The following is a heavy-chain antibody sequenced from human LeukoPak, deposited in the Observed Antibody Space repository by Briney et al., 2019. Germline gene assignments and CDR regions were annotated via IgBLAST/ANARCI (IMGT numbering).Heavy chain of an antibody. CDR3: ARGSIAAAGTGSY. J-gene: IGHJ4*02. CDR2: INAGNGNT. D-gene: IGHD6-13*01. V-gene: IGHV1-3*01. Sequence: GASVKVSCKASGYTFTSYAMHWVRQAPGQRLEWMGWINAGNGNTKYSQKFQGRVTITRDTSASTAYMELSSLRSEDTAVYYCARGSIAAAGTGSYWGQGTLVTVSS. CDR1: GYTFTSYA.